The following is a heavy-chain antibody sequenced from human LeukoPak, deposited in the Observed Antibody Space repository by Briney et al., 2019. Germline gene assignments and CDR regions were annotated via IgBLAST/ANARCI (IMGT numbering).Heavy chain of an antibody. CDR2: ISSSGSTI. Sequence: GGSLRLSCAASGFTFSSYAMNWVRQAPGKGLEWVSYISSSGSTIYYADSVKGRFTISRDNAKNSLYLQMNSLRAEDTAVYYCARRSMIAIDYWGQGTLVTVSS. J-gene: IGHJ4*02. CDR1: GFTFSSYA. V-gene: IGHV3-48*03. D-gene: IGHD3-22*01. CDR3: ARRSMIAIDY.